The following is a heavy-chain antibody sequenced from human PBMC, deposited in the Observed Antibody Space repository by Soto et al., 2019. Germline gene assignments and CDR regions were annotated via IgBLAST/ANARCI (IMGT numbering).Heavy chain of an antibody. V-gene: IGHV1-18*01. CDR2: ISACNGNT. Sequence: GASVKGSCKASGYTFTSYGISWVRQAPGQGLEWMGWISACNGNTNYAQKLQGRVTMTTDTSTSTAYMELRSLRSDDTAVYYCARDRYSSNYSVYYYYGMDVWGQGTTVTVSS. CDR3: ARDRYSSNYSVYYYYGMDV. D-gene: IGHD6-13*01. J-gene: IGHJ6*02. CDR1: GYTFTSYG.